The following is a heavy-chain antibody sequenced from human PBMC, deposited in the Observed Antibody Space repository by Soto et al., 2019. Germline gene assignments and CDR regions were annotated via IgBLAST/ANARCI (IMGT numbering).Heavy chain of an antibody. CDR2: ISYDGSNK. V-gene: IGHV3-30-3*01. Sequence: GGSLRLSCAASGFTFSSYAMHWVRQAPGKGLEWVAVISYDGSNKYYADSVKGRFTISRDNSKNTLYLQMNSLRAEDTAVYYCARDPPESDSSGFPYYFDYWGQGTLVTVSS. CDR1: GFTFSSYA. D-gene: IGHD3-22*01. J-gene: IGHJ4*02. CDR3: ARDPPESDSSGFPYYFDY.